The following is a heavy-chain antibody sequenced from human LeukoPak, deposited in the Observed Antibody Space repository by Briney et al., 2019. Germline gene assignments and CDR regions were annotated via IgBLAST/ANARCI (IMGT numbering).Heavy chain of an antibody. CDR2: IYHSGST. V-gene: IGHV4-31*03. D-gene: IGHD2-8*01. Sequence: PSETLSLTCTVSGGSITSGGYYWSWIRQHPGKGLEWIGFIYHSGSTDYSPSLKSRVTISVDTSKNQFSLKLSSVTAADTAVYYCARGVPLGVWGQGTLVTVSS. CDR1: GGSITSGGYY. CDR3: ARGVPLGV. J-gene: IGHJ4*02.